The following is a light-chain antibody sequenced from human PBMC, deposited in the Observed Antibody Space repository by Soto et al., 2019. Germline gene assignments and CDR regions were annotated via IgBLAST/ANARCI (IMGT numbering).Light chain of an antibody. CDR2: ASS. Sequence: EIVLTQSPGTLPSSPGERAILSGQTSQSRGSNFLAWYQHKPSQAPRLLIYASSNRATGIPDRFSGSASGTDFTLTFNRLEPEDFAVYYCQLYGISPHFGQGTRLEIK. J-gene: IGKJ5*01. CDR1: QSRGSNF. CDR3: QLYGISPH. V-gene: IGKV3-20*01.